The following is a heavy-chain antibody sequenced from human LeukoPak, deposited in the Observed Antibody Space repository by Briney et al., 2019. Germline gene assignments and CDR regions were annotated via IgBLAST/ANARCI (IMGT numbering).Heavy chain of an antibody. CDR2: IIPIFGTA. J-gene: IGHJ4*02. D-gene: IGHD3-9*01. V-gene: IGHV1-69*05. Sequence: GASVKVSCKASGGTFSSYAISWVRQAPGQGLEWVGGIIPIFGTANYAQKFQGRVTITTDESTSTAYMELSSLRSEDTAVYYCARDPEHYYDILTGYYTPTYYFDYWGQGTLVTVSS. CDR3: ARDPEHYYDILTGYYTPTYYFDY. CDR1: GGTFSSYA.